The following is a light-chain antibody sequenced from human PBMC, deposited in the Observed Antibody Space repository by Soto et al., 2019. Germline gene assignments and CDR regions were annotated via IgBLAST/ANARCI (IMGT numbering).Light chain of an antibody. CDR1: KLGDKY. CDR3: PAWDSITVV. V-gene: IGLV3-1*01. Sequence: SYELTQPPSVSVSPGQTASITCSGDKLGDKYVCWYQQKPGQSPVLVIYQDSKRPSGIPERFSGSNSGNTATLTISGTQTMDGADYYCPAWDSITVVFGGGTKLTVL. J-gene: IGLJ2*01. CDR2: QDS.